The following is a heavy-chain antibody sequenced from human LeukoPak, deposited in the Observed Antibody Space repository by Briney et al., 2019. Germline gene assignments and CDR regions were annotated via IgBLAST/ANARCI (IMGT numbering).Heavy chain of an antibody. D-gene: IGHD3-9*01. J-gene: IGHJ4*02. CDR1: GGSVSGTEFY. V-gene: IGHV4-39*01. CDR3: TRLSKGRYFDYIFDY. CDR2: IYYSGST. Sequence: SETLSLTCTVSGGSVSGTEFYWGWIRQPPGKGLQWVGNIYYSGSTYYNPSLTGRVTMSVDTSKNQFSLKMPSVTAADTAVYYCTRLSKGRYFDYIFDYWGQGSLVTVSS.